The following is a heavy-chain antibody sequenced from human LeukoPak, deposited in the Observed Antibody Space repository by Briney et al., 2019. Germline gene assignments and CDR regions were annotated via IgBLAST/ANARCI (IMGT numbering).Heavy chain of an antibody. D-gene: IGHD5-12*01. CDR1: GGSFSGYY. J-gene: IGHJ5*02. V-gene: IGHV4-34*01. Sequence: PSETLSLTCAVYGGSFSGYYWSWIRQPPGKGLEWTGEINHSGSTNYNPSLKSRVTISVDTSKNQFSLKLSSVTAADTAVYYCARLAGYGGLAWFDPWGQGTLVTVSS. CDR2: INHSGST. CDR3: ARLAGYGGLAWFDP.